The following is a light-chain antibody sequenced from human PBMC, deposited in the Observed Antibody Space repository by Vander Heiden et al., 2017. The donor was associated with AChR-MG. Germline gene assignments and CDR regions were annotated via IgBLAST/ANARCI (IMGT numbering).Light chain of an antibody. CDR2: DAS. V-gene: IGKV3-11*01. Sequence: EIVLTQSPATLSLSRGARSTTSRRTSRSISIDLSCYQQKPGQAPRLLIYDASNRATGIPARFSGSGHATDFTITISSREPEDFAVYYCQHRNDWPPLTFGGGTKVEIK. J-gene: IGKJ4*01. CDR1: RSISID. CDR3: QHRNDWPPLT.